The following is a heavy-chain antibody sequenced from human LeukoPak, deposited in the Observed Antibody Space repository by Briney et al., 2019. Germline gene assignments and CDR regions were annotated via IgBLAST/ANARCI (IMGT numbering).Heavy chain of an antibody. D-gene: IGHD2-15*01. J-gene: IGHJ4*02. CDR3: ARFGYVAAVDV. Sequence: GGSLRLSCAASGFSFSAYWMTWVRQAPGTGPEWVANINPAGTETYYVDPVKGRFTISRDNAKNFLYLQMNSLRAEDTAVYYCARFGYVAAVDVWGQGTLVTVSS. CDR1: GFSFSAYW. V-gene: IGHV3-7*01. CDR2: INPAGTET.